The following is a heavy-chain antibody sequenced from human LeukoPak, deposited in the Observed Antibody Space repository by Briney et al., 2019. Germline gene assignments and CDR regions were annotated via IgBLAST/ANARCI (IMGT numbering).Heavy chain of an antibody. CDR3: ARVLDYYDSSGYITLGVFDY. D-gene: IGHD3-22*01. J-gene: IGHJ4*02. CDR1: GGTFSSYA. CDR2: IIPIFGTA. Sequence: ASVKVSCKASGGTFSSYAISWVRQAPGQGLEWMGGIIPIFGTANYAQKFQGRVTITADESTSTAYMELSSLRSEDTAVYYCARVLDYYDSSGYITLGVFDYWGQGTLATVSS. V-gene: IGHV1-69*01.